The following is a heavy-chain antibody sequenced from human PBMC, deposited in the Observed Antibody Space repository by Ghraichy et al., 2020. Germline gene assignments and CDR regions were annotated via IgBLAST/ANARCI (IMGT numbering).Heavy chain of an antibody. CDR1: GYKFDNYA. D-gene: IGHD3-3*01. J-gene: IGHJ6*02. V-gene: IGHV1-18*01. CDR3: ASNTIFGVVVNNYYYYGMDV. CDR2: ISIYNGNT. Sequence: ASVKVSCKASGYKFDNYAFSWVRQAPGQGLEWMGWISIYNGNTKYAQMFQGRVTMTTDTSTTTVYMELTNLRSDDTAVYFCASNTIFGVVVNNYYYYGMDVWGQGTTVTVS.